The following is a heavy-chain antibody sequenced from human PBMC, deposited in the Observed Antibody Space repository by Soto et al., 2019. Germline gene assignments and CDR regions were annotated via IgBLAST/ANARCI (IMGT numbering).Heavy chain of an antibody. CDR2: ISSSSTTK. J-gene: IGHJ5*02. D-gene: IGHD6-19*01. CDR3: ARPSSGWENWFDP. CDR1: GFTFNSYS. V-gene: IGHV3-48*02. Sequence: EVQLVESGGGLVQPGGSLRLSCAASGFTFNSYSMNWVRQAPGKGLEWVSYISSSSTTKYYTDSVKGRFTISRDNAKNSLYLQMNSLRDDDTAVDYWARPSSGWENWFDPWGQGTLVTVSS.